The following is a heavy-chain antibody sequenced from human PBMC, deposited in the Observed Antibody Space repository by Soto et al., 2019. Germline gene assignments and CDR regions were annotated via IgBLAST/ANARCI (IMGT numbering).Heavy chain of an antibody. CDR1: GFSLSTSGVG. CDR3: AHSSHYYDSSGYYAAGKYFHH. D-gene: IGHD3-22*01. Sequence: QITLKESGPTLVKPTQTLTLTCTFSGFSLSTSGVGVGWIRQPPGKALEWLALIYWDDDKRYSPSLKSRLTNPKDTSKNQVVHTMTNMDPVDTDTFYCAHSSHYYDSSGYYAAGKYFHHWGQGTLVTVSS. J-gene: IGHJ1*01. V-gene: IGHV2-5*02. CDR2: IYWDDDK.